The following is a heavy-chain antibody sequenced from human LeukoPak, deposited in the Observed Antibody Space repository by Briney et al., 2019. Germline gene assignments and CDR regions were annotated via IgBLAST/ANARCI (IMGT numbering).Heavy chain of an antibody. D-gene: IGHD2-2*01. V-gene: IGHV4-34*01. J-gene: IGHJ4*02. CDR2: INHSGST. Sequence: PSETLSLTCAVYGGSFSGYYWSWIRQPPGKGLEWIGEINHSGSTNYNPSLKSRVTISVDKSKNQFSLKLSSVTAADTAVYYCARGYQLLDYWGQGTLVTVSS. CDR1: GGSFSGYY. CDR3: ARGYQLLDY.